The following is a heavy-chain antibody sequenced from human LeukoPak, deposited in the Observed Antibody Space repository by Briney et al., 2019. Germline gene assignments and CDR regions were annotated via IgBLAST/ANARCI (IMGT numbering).Heavy chain of an antibody. CDR1: GGSISSGSYY. D-gene: IGHD6-19*01. Sequence: PSETLSLTCTVSGGSISSGSYYWSWIRQPAGKGLEWIGRIYTSGSTNYNPSLKSRVTISVDTSKNQFSLKLSSVTAADTAVYYCARAPEYSSGWFDWGQGTLVTVSS. CDR2: IYTSGST. V-gene: IGHV4-61*02. CDR3: ARAPEYSSGWFD. J-gene: IGHJ4*02.